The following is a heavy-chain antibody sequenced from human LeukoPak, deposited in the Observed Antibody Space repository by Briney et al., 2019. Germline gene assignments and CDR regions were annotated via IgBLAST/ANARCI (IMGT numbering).Heavy chain of an antibody. CDR2: IKQDASEK. CDR3: ARDLYYDSSGYAY. CDR1: GFTFSSYW. V-gene: IGHV3-7*01. J-gene: IGHJ4*02. Sequence: GGSLRLSCAASGFTFSSYWMSWVRQAPGKGLEWVANIKQDASEKYYVDSVKGRFTISRDNAKNSLYLQMNSLRAEDTAVYYCARDLYYDSSGYAYWGQGTLVTVSS. D-gene: IGHD3-22*01.